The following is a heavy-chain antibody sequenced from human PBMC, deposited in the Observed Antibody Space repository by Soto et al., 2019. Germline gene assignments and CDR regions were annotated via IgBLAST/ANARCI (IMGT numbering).Heavy chain of an antibody. CDR1: GDSVSSDSAA. Sequence: SQTLSLTCAISGDSVSSDSAAWNWIRQSPSRGLEWLGRTYYRSKWYNDYAVSVKSRITINPDTSKNQFSLQLNSVTPEDTAVYYCARDRSSGWFPGEYFQHWGQGTLVTVSS. CDR3: ARDRSSGWFPGEYFQH. J-gene: IGHJ1*01. D-gene: IGHD6-19*01. V-gene: IGHV6-1*01. CDR2: TYYRSKWYN.